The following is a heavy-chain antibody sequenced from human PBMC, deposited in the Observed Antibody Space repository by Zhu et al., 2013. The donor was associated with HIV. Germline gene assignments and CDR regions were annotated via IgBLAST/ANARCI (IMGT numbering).Heavy chain of an antibody. Sequence: QVQLVQSGTEVKKPGASVKVSCKASGYIFTNYEINWVRQDTGLGLEWMGWMHPNSGTTDSVPKFQGRVTMTRNTSISTAYMELSSLTLEDTAVYYCARVNDPELLRSWYYFDYWGRGNPWSPSPQ. D-gene: IGHD1-26*01. CDR3: ARVNDPELLRSWYYFDY. CDR1: GYIFTNYE. J-gene: IGHJ4*02. CDR2: MHPNSGTT. V-gene: IGHV1-8*02.